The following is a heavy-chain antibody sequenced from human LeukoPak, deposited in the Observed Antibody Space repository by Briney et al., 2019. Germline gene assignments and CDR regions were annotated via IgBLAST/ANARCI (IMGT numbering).Heavy chain of an antibody. CDR2: IYSGGST. D-gene: IGHD5-12*01. J-gene: IGHJ3*02. CDR3: ARGAGGYDWNDAFDI. V-gene: IGHV3-66*01. CDR1: GFTVSSNY. Sequence: GGSLRLSCADSGFTVSSNYMRWVRQAPGKGLEWVSVIYSGGSTHYADSVKGRFTISRDNSKNTLYLQMNSLRAEDTAVYYCARGAGGYDWNDAFDIWGQGTMVTVSS.